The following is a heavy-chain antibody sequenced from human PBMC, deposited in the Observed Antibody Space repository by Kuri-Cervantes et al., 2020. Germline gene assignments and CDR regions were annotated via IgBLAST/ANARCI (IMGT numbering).Heavy chain of an antibody. Sequence: GESLKISCAASGFTFSSYGMHWVRQAPGKGLEWVSAISGSGGSTYYADSVKGRFTISRDNSKNTLYLQMNSLRAEDTAVYYCARVQGRRKHTMGYDAFDIWGQGTMVTVSS. CDR3: ARVQGRRKHTMGYDAFDI. J-gene: IGHJ3*02. D-gene: IGHD1-14*01. CDR1: GFTFSSYG. V-gene: IGHV3-23*01. CDR2: ISGSGGST.